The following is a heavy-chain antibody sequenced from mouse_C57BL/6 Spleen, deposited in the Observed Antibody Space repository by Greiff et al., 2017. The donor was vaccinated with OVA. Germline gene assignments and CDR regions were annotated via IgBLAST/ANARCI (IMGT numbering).Heavy chain of an antibody. Sequence: EVKLMESEGGLVQPGSSMKLSCTASGFTFSDYYMAWVRQVPEKGLEWVANINYDGSSTYYLDSLKSRFIISRDNAKNILYLQMSSLKSEDTATYYCARAYSNYGDAMDYWGQGTSVTVSS. CDR2: INYDGSST. V-gene: IGHV5-16*01. CDR1: GFTFSDYY. D-gene: IGHD2-5*01. J-gene: IGHJ4*01. CDR3: ARAYSNYGDAMDY.